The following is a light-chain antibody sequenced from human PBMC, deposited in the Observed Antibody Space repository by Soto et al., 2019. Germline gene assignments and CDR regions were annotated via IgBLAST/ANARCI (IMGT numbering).Light chain of an antibody. CDR1: SSNIGAGYD. CDR3: QSYDSSLSGYVV. J-gene: IGLJ2*01. CDR2: GNS. Sequence: QPVLTQPPSVSGAPGQRVTISCTGSSSNIGAGYDVHWYQQLPGTAPKLLIYGNSNRPSGVPDRFSGSKSGTSASLAITGLQAEDEADCYCQSYDSSLSGYVVFGGGTKLTVL. V-gene: IGLV1-40*01.